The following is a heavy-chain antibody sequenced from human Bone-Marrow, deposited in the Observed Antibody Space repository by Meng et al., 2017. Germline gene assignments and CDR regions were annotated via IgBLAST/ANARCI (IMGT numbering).Heavy chain of an antibody. CDR2: INQGGST. V-gene: IGHV4-34*01. CDR3: ARVSSGSYYADY. D-gene: IGHD1-26*01. Sequence: QVQLQQWGTGLLKPSETLSLTCAVYGGSFSGYYWNWIRQPPGKGLEWIGEINQGGSTNYNPSLNSRVTISVDTSKKQFSLRLTSVTAADTAVYYCARVSSGSYYADYWGQGTLVTVSS. J-gene: IGHJ4*02. CDR1: GGSFSGYY.